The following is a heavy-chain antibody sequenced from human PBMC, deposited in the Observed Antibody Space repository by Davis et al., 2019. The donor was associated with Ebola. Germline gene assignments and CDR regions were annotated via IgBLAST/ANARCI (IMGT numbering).Heavy chain of an antibody. V-gene: IGHV3-13*01. CDR3: ARSHWGGRQQLAWDWYFDL. J-gene: IGHJ2*01. CDR1: GFTSSSYD. CDR2: IGTAGDT. D-gene: IGHD6-13*01. Sequence: GESLKISCAASGFTSSSYDMHWVRQATGKGLEWVSAIGTAGDTYYPGSVKGRFTISRENAKNSLYLQMNSLRAGDTAVYYCARSHWGGRQQLAWDWYFDLWGRGTLVTVSS.